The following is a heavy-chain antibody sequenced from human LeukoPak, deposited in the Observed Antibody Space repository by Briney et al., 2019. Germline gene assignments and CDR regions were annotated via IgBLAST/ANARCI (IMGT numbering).Heavy chain of an antibody. CDR2: IYYSGST. J-gene: IGHJ4*02. CDR1: GGSISSSSYY. CDR3: ARDNGLARAFDY. Sequence: SETLSLTCTVSGGSISSSSYYWGWIRQPPGKGLEWIGSIYYSGSTYYNPSPKSRVTISVDTSKNQFSLKLSSVTAADTAVYYCARDNGLARAFDYWGQGTLVTVSS. V-gene: IGHV4-39*07.